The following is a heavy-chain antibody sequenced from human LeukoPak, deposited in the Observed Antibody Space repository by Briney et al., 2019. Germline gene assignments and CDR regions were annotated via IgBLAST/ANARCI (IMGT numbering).Heavy chain of an antibody. Sequence: SQTLSLTCAISGDSVSSNSAAWNWIRQSPSRGLEWLGRTYYRSKWYNDYAVSVKSRITIKPDTSKNQFSLQLNSVTPEDTAVYYCAKEHDDTMIVVVITTYFDYWGQGTLVTVSS. CDR1: GDSVSSNSAA. CDR2: TYYRSKWYN. CDR3: AKEHDDTMIVVVITTYFDY. D-gene: IGHD3-22*01. J-gene: IGHJ4*02. V-gene: IGHV6-1*01.